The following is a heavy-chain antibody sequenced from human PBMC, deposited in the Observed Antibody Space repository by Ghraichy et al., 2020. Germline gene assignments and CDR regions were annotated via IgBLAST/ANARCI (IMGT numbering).Heavy chain of an antibody. Sequence: GGSLRLSCAASGFTFSSYGMHWVRQAPGKGLEWVAVIWYDGSNKYYADSVKGRFTISRDNSKNTLYLQMNSLRAEDTAVYYCARDFSGDGDYSWYNWFDPWGQGTLVTVSS. V-gene: IGHV3-33*01. J-gene: IGHJ5*02. CDR1: GFTFSSYG. CDR3: ARDFSGDGDYSWYNWFDP. CDR2: IWYDGSNK. D-gene: IGHD4-17*01.